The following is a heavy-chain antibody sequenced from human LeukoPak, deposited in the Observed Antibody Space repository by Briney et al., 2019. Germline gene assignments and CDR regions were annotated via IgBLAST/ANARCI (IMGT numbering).Heavy chain of an antibody. CDR1: GFTFTRSA. Sequence: SVKVSCKASGFTFTRSAVQWVRQARGQRLEWMGWIVVGNGNTKYSQKLQDRVTITRDTSANTAYVELSSLRSEDTAVYFCAREHDFLIDYSFDYWGQGTLVTVSS. D-gene: IGHD3-3*01. CDR2: IVVGNGNT. J-gene: IGHJ4*02. V-gene: IGHV1-58*01. CDR3: AREHDFLIDYSFDY.